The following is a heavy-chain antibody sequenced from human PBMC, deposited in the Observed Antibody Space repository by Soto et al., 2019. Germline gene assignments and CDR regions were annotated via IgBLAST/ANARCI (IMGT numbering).Heavy chain of an antibody. CDR2: IVVGSGST. Sequence: QMQLVQSGPDVKKPGTSVKVSCRASGFTFTSSAVQWVRQARGQRLEWIGWIVVGSGSTNFAQKFHERVTLARDMSTNTDYMELSSLSSEYTAVYYWAGLGSTADDRWGQGTLVTVSS. J-gene: IGHJ5*02. V-gene: IGHV1-58*01. CDR1: GFTFTSSA. D-gene: IGHD5-18*01. CDR3: AGLGSTADDR.